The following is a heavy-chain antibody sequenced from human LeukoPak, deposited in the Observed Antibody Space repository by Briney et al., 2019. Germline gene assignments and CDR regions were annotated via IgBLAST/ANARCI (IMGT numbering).Heavy chain of an antibody. Sequence: PGGSLRLSCAASGFTFDDYGMSWLRQAPGKGLEWVLGITWNGGSTGYADSVKGRFTVSRENAKNLLYLQMNSLRAEDTALYYCARFPKSGYSYGYYFDYWGQGTLVTVSS. CDR3: ARFPKSGYSYGYYFDY. CDR1: GFTFDDYG. CDR2: ITWNGGST. D-gene: IGHD5-18*01. J-gene: IGHJ4*02. V-gene: IGHV3-20*04.